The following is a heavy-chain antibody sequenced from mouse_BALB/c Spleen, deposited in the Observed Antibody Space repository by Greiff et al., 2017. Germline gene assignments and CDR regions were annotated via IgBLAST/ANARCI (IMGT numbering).Heavy chain of an antibody. CDR3: ASYRYDIAY. CDR1: GFSLTSYG. V-gene: IGHV2-2*01. Sequence: QVQLQQSGPGLVQPSQSLSITCTVSGFSLTSYGVHWVRQSPGKGLEWLGVIWSGGSTDYNAAFISRLSISKDNSKSQVFLKMNSLQTDDTARYYCASYRYDIAYWGQGTLVTVSA. D-gene: IGHD2-14*01. J-gene: IGHJ3*01. CDR2: IWSGGST.